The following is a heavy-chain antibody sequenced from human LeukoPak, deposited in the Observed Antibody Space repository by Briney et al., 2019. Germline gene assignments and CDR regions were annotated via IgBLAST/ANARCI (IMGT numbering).Heavy chain of an antibody. V-gene: IGHV3-30*02. CDR3: TRDPILGAPDYFDY. CDR1: GFTFSSYG. Sequence: GGSLRLSCAASGFTFSSYGMYWVRQAPGKGLEWVAFIRYDGSNKYYADSVKGRFTISRDNSKNTLYLQMSSLRAEDTAVYYCTRDPILGAPDYFDYWGQGTLVTVSS. J-gene: IGHJ4*02. D-gene: IGHD1-26*01. CDR2: IRYDGSNK.